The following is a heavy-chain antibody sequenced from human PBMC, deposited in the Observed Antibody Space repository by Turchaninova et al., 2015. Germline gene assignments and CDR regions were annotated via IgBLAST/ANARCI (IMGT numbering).Heavy chain of an antibody. D-gene: IGHD6-13*01. CDR1: SGSMRRSY. J-gene: IGHJ4*02. CDR3: AGGISPAAGDD. V-gene: IGHV4-59*01. Sequence: XXQVXXSGPRXVTPXXTLXXTCSVSSGSMRRSYWSWLRQTPVKGLEWIGYIQDSGSTNYNHSLKILVTISLDTSNNQFSLELSSVTAADTAVYYCAGGISPAAGDDWGQGTLGTVSS. CDR2: IQDSGST.